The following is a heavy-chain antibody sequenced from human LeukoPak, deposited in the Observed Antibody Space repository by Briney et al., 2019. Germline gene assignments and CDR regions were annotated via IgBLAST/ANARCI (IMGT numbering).Heavy chain of an antibody. CDR1: GGSITSGNW. CDR2: IHHGGTT. CDR3: AKKDYYYMDV. V-gene: IGHV4-4*02. J-gene: IGHJ6*03. Sequence: SGTLSLTCAVSGGSITSGNWWAWVRQSPGKGLEWIGEIHHGGTTNYNPSLKSRVTISVDKSKNQFSLKLNSVTAADTAVYYCAKKDYYYMDVWGKGTTVTVSS.